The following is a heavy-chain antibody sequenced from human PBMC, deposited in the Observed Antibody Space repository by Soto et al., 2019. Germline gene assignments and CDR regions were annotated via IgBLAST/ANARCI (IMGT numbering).Heavy chain of an antibody. J-gene: IGHJ4*02. CDR1: GYTFTSYD. V-gene: IGHV1-8*01. CDR2: MNPNSANT. CDR3: ASYYGSGSHFGY. Sequence: ASVKVSCKASGYTFTSYDINWVRQATGQGLEWMGWMNPNSANTGYAQKFQGRVTMTRNTSISTAYMELSSLRSEDTAVYYCASYYGSGSHFGYWGQGTLGTVSS. D-gene: IGHD3-10*01.